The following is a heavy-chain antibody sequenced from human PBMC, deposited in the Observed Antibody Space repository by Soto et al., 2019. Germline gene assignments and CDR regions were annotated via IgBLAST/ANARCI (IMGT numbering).Heavy chain of an antibody. Sequence: QVQLVQSGAEVKKPGSSVKVSCKASGGTFSSYAISWVRQAPGQGLEWMGGIIPIFGTANYAQKFQGRVTFTADESTSTAYMGLSSLRSEDTAVYYCERYPSIADNNWFDPWGQGTLVTVSS. CDR2: IIPIFGTA. J-gene: IGHJ5*02. D-gene: IGHD6-6*01. CDR3: ERYPSIADNNWFDP. CDR1: GGTFSSYA. V-gene: IGHV1-69*01.